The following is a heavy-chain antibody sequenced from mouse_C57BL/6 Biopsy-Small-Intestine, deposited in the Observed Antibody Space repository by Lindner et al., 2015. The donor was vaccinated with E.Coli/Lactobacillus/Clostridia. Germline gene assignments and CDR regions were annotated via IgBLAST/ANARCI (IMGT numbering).Heavy chain of an antibody. D-gene: IGHD6-2*01. CDR2: ISAYSGNS. Sequence: SVKVSCKTSGYPFTSHSINWVRQAPGQGLEWMGWISAYSGNSKYSQKFQGRVTMTTDASTNTAYMDLRSLRSDDTAVYYCARERGYSSSSVDYWGQGTLVTVSS. V-gene: IGHV1-4*01. J-gene: IGHJ4*01. CDR1: GYPFTSHS. CDR3: ARERGYSSSSVDY.